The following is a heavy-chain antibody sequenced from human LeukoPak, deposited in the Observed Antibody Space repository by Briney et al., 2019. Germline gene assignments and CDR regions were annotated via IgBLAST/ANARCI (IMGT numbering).Heavy chain of an antibody. D-gene: IGHD6-13*01. CDR2: IRYDGSNK. CDR3: AGGGSWYLDY. Sequence: PGGSLRLSCAASGFTFSSYGMHWVRQAPGKGLEWVAYIRYDGSNKYYADSVKGRFTISRDNSKNTLYLQMNSLRAEDTAVYFCAGGGSWYLDYWGQGTLVTVSS. V-gene: IGHV3-30*02. CDR1: GFTFSSYG. J-gene: IGHJ4*02.